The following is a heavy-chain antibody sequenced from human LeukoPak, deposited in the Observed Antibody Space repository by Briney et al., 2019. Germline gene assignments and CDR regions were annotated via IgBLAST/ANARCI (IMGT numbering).Heavy chain of an antibody. CDR3: ARDISGGYSADY. CDR2: IWHDGSNE. CDR1: GFTFDSYA. V-gene: IGHV3-33*08. D-gene: IGHD1-26*01. Sequence: GGTLRLSCAASGFTFDSYAMSWVRQAPGKGLEWGSLIWHDGSNEYYADSVKGRFTSSRANSKNTLYLQMNSLRAEDTAMYYCARDISGGYSADYWGQGTLVTVSS. J-gene: IGHJ4*02.